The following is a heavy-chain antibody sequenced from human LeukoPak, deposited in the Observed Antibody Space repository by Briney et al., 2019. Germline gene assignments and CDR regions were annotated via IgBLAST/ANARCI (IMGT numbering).Heavy chain of an antibody. V-gene: IGHV3-48*02. Sequence: PGGSLRLSCAASEFTFSSYSMNWVRQAPGKGLEWISHIRSSGSTMYYADSVKGRFTISRDNAKNSLYLQMNSLRDEDTAVYYCARSASTFYDQTDWGQGTLVTVSS. D-gene: IGHD3-3*01. CDR3: ARSASTFYDQTD. CDR1: EFTFSSYS. CDR2: IRSSGSTM. J-gene: IGHJ4*02.